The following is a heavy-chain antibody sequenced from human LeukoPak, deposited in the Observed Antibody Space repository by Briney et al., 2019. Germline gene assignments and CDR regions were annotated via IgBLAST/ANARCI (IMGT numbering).Heavy chain of an antibody. Sequence: GGSLRLSCAASGFTFSSYSMNWVRQAPGKGLGWVSSISSSSSYIYYADSVKGRFTISRDNAKNSLYLQMNSLRAEDTAVYYCARDRGGPVAGTMDYWGQGTLVTVSS. CDR1: GFTFSSYS. J-gene: IGHJ4*02. CDR2: ISSSSSYI. V-gene: IGHV3-21*01. D-gene: IGHD6-19*01. CDR3: ARDRGGPVAGTMDY.